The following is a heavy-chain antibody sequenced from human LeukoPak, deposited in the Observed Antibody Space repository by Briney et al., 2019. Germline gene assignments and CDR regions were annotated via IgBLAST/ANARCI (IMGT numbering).Heavy chain of an antibody. CDR2: IIPIFGTT. V-gene: IGHV1-69*01. CDR1: GGTFNNYA. J-gene: IGHJ4*02. D-gene: IGHD6-13*01. CDR3: TRDPLAASAPGYFDS. Sequence: ASVKVSCKPSGGTFNNYAVAWVRQAPGQGLEWMGQIIPIFGTTSYAPKFQGRVAITADEMTTTAYMELSSLISEDTAVYYCTRDPLAASAPGYFDSWGQGSLLTVSS.